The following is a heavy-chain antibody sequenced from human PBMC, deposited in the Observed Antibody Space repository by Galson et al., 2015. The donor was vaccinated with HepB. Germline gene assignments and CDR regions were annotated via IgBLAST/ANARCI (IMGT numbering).Heavy chain of an antibody. CDR3: ARTAEYSSSWYGVGNWFDP. CDR1: GGSISSSSYY. D-gene: IGHD6-13*01. CDR2: IYYSGST. V-gene: IGHV4-39*01. J-gene: IGHJ5*02. Sequence: ETLSLTCTVSGGSISSSSYYWGWIRQPPGKGLEWIGSIYYSGSTYYNPSLKSRVTISVDTSKNQFSLKLSSVTAADTAVYYCARTAEYSSSWYGVGNWFDPWGQGTLVTVSS.